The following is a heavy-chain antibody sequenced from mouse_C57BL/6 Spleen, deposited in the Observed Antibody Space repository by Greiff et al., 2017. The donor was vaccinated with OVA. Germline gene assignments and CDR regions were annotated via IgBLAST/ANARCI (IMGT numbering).Heavy chain of an antibody. CDR3: AGDYDVGDAMDY. V-gene: IGHV1-80*01. CDR2: IYPGDGDT. J-gene: IGHJ4*01. Sequence: QVQLQQSGAELVKPGASVKISCKASGYAFSSYWMNWVKQRPGKGLEWIGQIYPGDGDTNYNGKFKGKATLTADKSSSTAYMQLSSLTSEDSAVYFCAGDYDVGDAMDYWGQGTSVTVSS. CDR1: GYAFSSYW. D-gene: IGHD2-4*01.